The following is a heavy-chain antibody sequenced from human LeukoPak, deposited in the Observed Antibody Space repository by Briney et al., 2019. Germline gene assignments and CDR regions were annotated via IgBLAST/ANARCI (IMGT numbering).Heavy chain of an antibody. Sequence: GASVKVSCKASGYTFTDYYIYWVRQAPGQGLEWMGWISAYNGNTNYAQKLQGRVTMTTDTSTSTAYMELRSLRSDDTAVYYCARGGRGYSYGYYYYYMDVWGKGTTVTVSS. V-gene: IGHV1-18*04. CDR1: GYTFTDYY. CDR2: ISAYNGNT. D-gene: IGHD5-18*01. J-gene: IGHJ6*03. CDR3: ARGGRGYSYGYYYYYMDV.